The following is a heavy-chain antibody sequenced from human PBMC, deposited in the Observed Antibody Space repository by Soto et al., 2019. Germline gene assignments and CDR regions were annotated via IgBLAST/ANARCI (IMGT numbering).Heavy chain of an antibody. D-gene: IGHD2-2*01. CDR3: SKDLSSTIFDFVNRFDV. Sequence: PGGSLRLSCAASGFTFSSYGMSWVRQAPGKGLEWVAAISRGGGSTYYVDSVKGRFTISRDNSKNTLYLQMNSLRAEDTAVYYCSKDLSSTIFDFVNRFDVWGQGTMVTVSS. V-gene: IGHV3-23*01. CDR1: GFTFSSYG. CDR2: ISRGGGST. J-gene: IGHJ6*02.